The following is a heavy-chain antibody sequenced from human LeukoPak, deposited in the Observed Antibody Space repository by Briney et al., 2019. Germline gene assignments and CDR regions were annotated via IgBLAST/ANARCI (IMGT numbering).Heavy chain of an antibody. J-gene: IGHJ5*02. CDR3: VRGRTYYYDSSGYYYARLSWFDP. V-gene: IGHV4-34*01. Sequence: PGGSLRLSCAASGFTFSSYAMSWIRQPPGKGLEWIGEINHSGSTNYNPSLKSRVTISVDTSKNQFSLKLSSVTAADTAVYYCVRGRTYYYDSSGYYYARLSWFDPWGQGTLVTVSS. CDR2: INHSGST. CDR1: GFTFSSYA. D-gene: IGHD3-22*01.